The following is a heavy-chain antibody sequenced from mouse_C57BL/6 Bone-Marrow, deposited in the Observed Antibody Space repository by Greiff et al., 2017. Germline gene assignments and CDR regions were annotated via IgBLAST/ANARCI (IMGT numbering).Heavy chain of an antibody. J-gene: IGHJ2*01. CDR3: ARIYYGSSYGFDY. Sequence: VQLQQSGPVLVKPGASVKMSCKASGYTFTDYYMNWVKQSHGKSLEWIGVINPYNGGTSYNQKFKGKATLTVDKSSSTAYMELNSLTSEDSAVYYCARIYYGSSYGFDYWGQGTTLTVSS. CDR2: INPYNGGT. CDR1: GYTFTDYY. D-gene: IGHD1-1*01. V-gene: IGHV1-19*01.